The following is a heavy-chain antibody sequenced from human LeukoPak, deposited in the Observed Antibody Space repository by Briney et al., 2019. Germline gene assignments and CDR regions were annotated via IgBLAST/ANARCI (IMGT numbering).Heavy chain of an antibody. CDR3: ARDLGRYYDRGTLSAFDI. CDR2: IYQSGST. V-gene: IGHV4-38-2*02. Sequence: SETLSLTCTVSGYSISSGYYWGWIRQPPGKGLEWIGSIYQSGSTCYNPSLKSRVTILADTSKNQFSLKLSSVTAADTAVYYCARDLGRYYDRGTLSAFDIWGQGTVVTVSS. CDR1: GYSISSGYY. J-gene: IGHJ3*02. D-gene: IGHD3-9*01.